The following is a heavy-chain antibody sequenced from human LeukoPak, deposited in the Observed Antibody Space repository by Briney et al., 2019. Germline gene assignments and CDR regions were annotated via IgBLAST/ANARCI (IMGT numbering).Heavy chain of an antibody. Sequence: ASVKVSCTASGYTFTSYGISWVRQAPGQGLEWVGWKNPNSGNTGYAQKFQGRVTMTRDTSISAAYMELNSLRSEDTAVYYCARNDYGGHDAFDVWGQGTMVTVSS. CDR3: ARNDYGGHDAFDV. D-gene: IGHD4-17*01. CDR2: KNPNSGNT. CDR1: GYTFTSYG. V-gene: IGHV1-8*02. J-gene: IGHJ3*01.